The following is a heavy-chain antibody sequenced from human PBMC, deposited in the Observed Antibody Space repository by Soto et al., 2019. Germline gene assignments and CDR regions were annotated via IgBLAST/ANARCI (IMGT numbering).Heavy chain of an antibody. V-gene: IGHV2-5*02. Sequence: QITLKESGPTLVKPTQTLTLTCTFSAFSLSTGGVGVGWIRQPPGKALEWLALIYWDDDKRYSPSLRSRLTITNDTSKNQVVLTMTNMDPVDTATYYCIQSRCGGDCLQSYASYYYSGMDVWGQGTTVTVSS. CDR1: AFSLSTGGVG. CDR2: IYWDDDK. J-gene: IGHJ6*02. CDR3: IQSRCGGDCLQSYASYYYSGMDV. D-gene: IGHD2-21*02.